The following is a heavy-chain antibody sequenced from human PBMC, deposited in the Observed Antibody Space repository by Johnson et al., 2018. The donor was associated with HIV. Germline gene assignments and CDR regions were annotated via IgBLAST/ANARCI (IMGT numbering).Heavy chain of an antibody. D-gene: IGHD1-26*01. V-gene: IGHV3-30*18. J-gene: IGHJ3*02. Sequence: QVQLVESGGGVVQPGRSLRLSCAASGFTFSSYGMHWVRQAPGKGLEWVAVISYDGSNKYYADSVKGRFTISRDNSNNTLHLQMNSLRAEDTAVYYCAKDDRELDAFDIWGQGTMVTVSS. CDR2: ISYDGSNK. CDR1: GFTFSSYG. CDR3: AKDDRELDAFDI.